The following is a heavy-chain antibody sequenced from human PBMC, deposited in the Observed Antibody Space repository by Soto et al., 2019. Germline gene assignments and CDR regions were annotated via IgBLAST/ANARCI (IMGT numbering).Heavy chain of an antibody. CDR3: IHRRVNGGMDH. CDR1: GFSLSTSGVG. Sequence: QITLKESGPTLVKPTQTLTLTCTFSGFSLSTSGVGVGCVRQPPGKAMEWLAVIHWNDDNHYTSSLKTRLTVTKDITKNQVVFTMTNMDPVETGTYYCIHRRVNGGMDHWGPGILVTVSS. J-gene: IGHJ4*02. V-gene: IGHV2-5*01. CDR2: IHWNDDN.